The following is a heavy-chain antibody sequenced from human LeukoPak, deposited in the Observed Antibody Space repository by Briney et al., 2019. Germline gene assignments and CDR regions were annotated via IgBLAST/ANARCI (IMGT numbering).Heavy chain of an antibody. D-gene: IGHD6-19*01. CDR3: ARIYSSGWYREWYFDL. CDR2: IYHSGST. V-gene: IGHV4-4*02. Sequence: SGTLSLTCAVSGGSISSSNWWSWVRQPPGKGLEWIGEIYHSGSTNYNPSLKSRVTISVDKSKNQFSLKLSSVTAADTAVYYCARIYSSGWYREWYFDLWGRGTLVTVSS. CDR1: GGSISSSNW. J-gene: IGHJ2*01.